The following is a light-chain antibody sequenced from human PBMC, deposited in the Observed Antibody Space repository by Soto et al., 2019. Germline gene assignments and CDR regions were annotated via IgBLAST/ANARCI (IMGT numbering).Light chain of an antibody. CDR3: QQANSFPIT. J-gene: IGKJ5*01. CDR2: AAS. Sequence: DFEMTQSPSSLSASVGDRVTITCRASQDIGSWLAWYQQKAGKAPKLLIYAASSLQSGVPSRFSGSGSGTDFTLTISSLQPEDFATYYCQQANSFPITFGQGTRLEIK. CDR1: QDIGSW. V-gene: IGKV1-12*01.